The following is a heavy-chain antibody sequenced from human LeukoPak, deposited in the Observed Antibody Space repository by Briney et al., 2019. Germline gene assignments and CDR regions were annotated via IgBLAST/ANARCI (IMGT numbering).Heavy chain of an antibody. J-gene: IGHJ4*02. Sequence: SETLSLICAVSGGSVSSSNWWSWVRQTPGKGLEWIGEISYSGSTNYNPSLKSRVTVSVDKSKNQLSLELSSVTAADTAVYYCARGGSWYLSFWGQGTLVTVSS. V-gene: IGHV4-4*02. CDR3: ARGGSWYLSF. CDR2: ISYSGST. CDR1: GGSVSSSNW. D-gene: IGHD6-13*01.